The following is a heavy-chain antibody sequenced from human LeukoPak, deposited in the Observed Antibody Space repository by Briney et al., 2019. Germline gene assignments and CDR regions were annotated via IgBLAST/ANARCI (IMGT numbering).Heavy chain of an antibody. CDR2: VSYDGSDK. CDR3: AKTQTNRYYYFDY. J-gene: IGHJ4*02. CDR1: GFTFDDYA. V-gene: IGHV3-30*18. D-gene: IGHD1-26*01. Sequence: GGSLRLSCAASGFTFDDYAMHWVRQAPGKGLEWVAIVSYDGSDKYYADSVKGRFTISRDNSKNTLYLRMNSLRPEDTAVYYCAKTQTNRYYYFDYWGQGTLVTVSS.